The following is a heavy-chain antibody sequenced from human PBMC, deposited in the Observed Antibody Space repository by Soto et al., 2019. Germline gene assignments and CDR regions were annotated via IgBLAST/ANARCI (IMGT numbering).Heavy chain of an antibody. CDR2: SSGYNGYT. V-gene: IGHV1-18*01. Sequence: QAQLVQSGAQVRRPGTSVRISCTTSGYNFNTYGIIWVRQAPGQGLEWMGWSSGYNGYTKYAQSLEDRVTLSTDTSTRTAFLELRNLRSGDTALYFCARDRDYSHTDADVDYWGQGTLVTVSS. CDR3: ARDRDYSHTDADVDY. CDR1: GYNFNTYG. J-gene: IGHJ4*02. D-gene: IGHD3-22*01.